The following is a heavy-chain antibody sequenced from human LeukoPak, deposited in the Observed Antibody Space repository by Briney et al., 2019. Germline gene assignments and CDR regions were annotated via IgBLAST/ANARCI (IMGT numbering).Heavy chain of an antibody. CDR2: ISYSGST. CDR1: GGSISSYY. CDR3: ARAGYSYGTGYYFDY. J-gene: IGHJ4*02. V-gene: IGHV4-59*01. Sequence: SETLSLTCTVSGGSISSYYWSWIRQPPGKGLEWIGYISYSGSTNYNPSLKSRVTISVDTSKKQFSLKVSSVTAADTAVYYCARAGYSYGTGYYFDYWGQGTLVTVSS. D-gene: IGHD5-18*01.